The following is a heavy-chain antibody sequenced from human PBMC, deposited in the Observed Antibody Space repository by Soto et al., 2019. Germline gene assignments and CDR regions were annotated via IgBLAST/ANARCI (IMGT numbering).Heavy chain of an antibody. V-gene: IGHV4-30-4*01. CDR2: IYYSGGT. J-gene: IGHJ4*02. CDR3: ASLDFWSGYWAFDY. D-gene: IGHD3-3*01. Sequence: SETLSLTCTVSGGSISSGDYYWSWIRQPPGKGLEWIGYIYYSGGTYYNPSLKSRVTISVDTSKNQFSLKLSSVTAADTAVYYCASLDFWSGYWAFDYWGQGTLVTVYS. CDR1: GGSISSGDYY.